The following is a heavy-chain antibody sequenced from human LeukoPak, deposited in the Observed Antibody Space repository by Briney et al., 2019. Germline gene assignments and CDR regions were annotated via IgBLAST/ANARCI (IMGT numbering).Heavy chain of an antibody. D-gene: IGHD5-18*01. V-gene: IGHV4-30-2*01. CDR2: IYHSGST. CDR1: GCSISSGGYS. CDR3: ARGIISYGPAFDY. J-gene: IGHJ4*02. Sequence: SETLSLTCAVSGCSISSGGYSWSWIRQPPGKGLEWIGYIYHSGSTYYNPSLKSRVTISVDRSKNQFSLKLSSVTAADTAVYYCARGIISYGPAFDYWGQGTLVTVSS.